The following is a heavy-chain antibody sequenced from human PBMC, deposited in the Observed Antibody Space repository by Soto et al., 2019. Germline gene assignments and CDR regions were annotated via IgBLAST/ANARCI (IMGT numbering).Heavy chain of an antibody. V-gene: IGHV4-30-4*01. Sequence: SETLSLTCSVSGGSISSGDYYWSWIRQPPGKGLEWIGNIHYSGSTYYNPSLESRVSISVDTSKNQFSLKLSSVTAADTAVYFCARDLNWFDPWGQGTLVT. J-gene: IGHJ5*02. CDR3: ARDLNWFDP. CDR1: GGSISSGDYY. CDR2: IHYSGST.